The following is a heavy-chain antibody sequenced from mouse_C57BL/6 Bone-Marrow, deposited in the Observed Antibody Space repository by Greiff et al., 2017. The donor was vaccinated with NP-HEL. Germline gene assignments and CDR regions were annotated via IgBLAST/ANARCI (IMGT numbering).Heavy chain of an antibody. CDR2: INPSSGYT. D-gene: IGHD1-1*01. CDR3: ASPPITTVVPLAMDY. J-gene: IGHJ4*01. V-gene: IGHV1-7*01. CDR1: GYTFTSYW. Sequence: VQLQQSGAELAKPGASVKLSCKASGYTFTSYWMHWVKQRPGQGLEWIGYINPSSGYTKYNQKFKDKATLTADKSSSTAYMQLSSLTYEDSAVYYCASPPITTVVPLAMDYWGQGTSVTVSS.